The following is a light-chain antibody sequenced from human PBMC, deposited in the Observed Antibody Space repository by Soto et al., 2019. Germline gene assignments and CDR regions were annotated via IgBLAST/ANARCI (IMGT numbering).Light chain of an antibody. Sequence: QSALTQPSSVSGSPGQSVTISCTGTSGDVGAYDRVSWYQHHPTKAPKLIIYDVTNRPSGVPYRFSGSKSGSTASLTISGLQAEDEADYYCAAWDDSLKAIFGGGTQLTVL. CDR3: AAWDDSLKAI. V-gene: IGLV2-11*01. J-gene: IGLJ7*01. CDR2: DVT. CDR1: SGDVGAYDR.